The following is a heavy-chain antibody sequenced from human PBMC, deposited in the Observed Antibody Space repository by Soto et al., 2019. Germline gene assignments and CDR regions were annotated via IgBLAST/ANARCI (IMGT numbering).Heavy chain of an antibody. V-gene: IGHV4-30-4*01. CDR2: IYYSGST. D-gene: IGHD1-26*01. CDR3: ARVSAAVHIGSYPFDY. CDR1: GRSISSGDYY. J-gene: IGHJ4*01. Sequence: SETLSLTCTVSGRSISSGDYYWSWLRQPPGKGLEWIGHIYYSGSTFYYPSFTSRLTISVDTSKNKFALQLSSVTAAGTAVYFCARVSAAVHIGSYPFDYWGQGTLVTVSS.